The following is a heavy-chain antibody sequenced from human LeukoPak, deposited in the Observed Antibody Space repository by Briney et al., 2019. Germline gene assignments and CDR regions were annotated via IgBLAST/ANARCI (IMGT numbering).Heavy chain of an antibody. J-gene: IGHJ3*02. Sequence: SETLSLTCTVSGASISSYYWSWVRQPPGKGLEYIGYIHYSGITNYNPSLKSRVTISVDTSKNQFSLRLSSVTAADTAVYYCARHDTRGGAYDIWGQGTMVTVSS. CDR1: GASISSYY. CDR2: IHYSGIT. CDR3: ARHDTRGGAYDI. V-gene: IGHV4-59*08. D-gene: IGHD3-10*01.